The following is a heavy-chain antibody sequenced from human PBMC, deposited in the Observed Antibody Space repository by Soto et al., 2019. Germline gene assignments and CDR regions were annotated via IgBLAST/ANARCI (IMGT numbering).Heavy chain of an antibody. D-gene: IGHD3-16*01. CDR3: ARMETFGSLNWFDP. Sequence: ASVKVSCKASGYSFTNNDVSWVRQATGQGPEWMGWMNPGSGDTGYAQKFQGRVTMTRDISIATAYMELSSLRSDDTAIYYCARMETFGSLNWFDPWGQGTLVTVSS. CDR1: GYSFTNND. J-gene: IGHJ5*02. CDR2: MNPGSGDT. V-gene: IGHV1-8*01.